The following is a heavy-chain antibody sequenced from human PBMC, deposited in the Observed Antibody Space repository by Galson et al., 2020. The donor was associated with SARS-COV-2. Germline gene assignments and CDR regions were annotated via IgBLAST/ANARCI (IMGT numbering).Heavy chain of an antibody. CDR3: AKDMITFGGVIVMTIDY. CDR2: ISWNSGSI. J-gene: IGHJ4*02. V-gene: IGHV3-9*01. Sequence: GGSLRLSCAASGFTFDDYAMHWVRQAPGKGLEWVSGISWNSGSIGYADSVKGRFTISRDNAKNSLYLQMNSLRAEDTALYYCAKDMITFGGVIVMTIDYWGQGTLVTVSS. CDR1: GFTFDDYA. D-gene: IGHD3-16*02.